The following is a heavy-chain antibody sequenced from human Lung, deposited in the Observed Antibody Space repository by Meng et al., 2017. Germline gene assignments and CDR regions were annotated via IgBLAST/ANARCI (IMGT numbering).Heavy chain of an antibody. CDR2: INPKSGDT. D-gene: IGHD6-13*01. J-gene: IGHJ4*02. V-gene: IGHV1-2*06. Sequence: GHRVQSGAEGKKPGASVKVSCKASGYTFPDYWLHWVRRAPGQGLEWMGRINPKSGDTHYAQRFQGRVTMTGDTSISTAYMELSGLRSDDTAMYYCARDEDISAAGKLFGDYWGQGTLVTVTS. CDR3: ARDEDISAAGKLFGDY. CDR1: GYTFPDYW.